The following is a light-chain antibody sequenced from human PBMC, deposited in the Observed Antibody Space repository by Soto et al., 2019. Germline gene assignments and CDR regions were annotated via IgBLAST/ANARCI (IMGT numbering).Light chain of an antibody. CDR2: DAS. CDR1: QNINTN. Sequence: EIVLTQSPVTLYLSPGEGATLSCKASQNINTNLGWYQQKPGQAPRLLIYDASLRATGIPARFTGSGSGTEFTLTISSLEPEDYAVYYCQQRGIWPPTWAFGQGTRVEVK. J-gene: IGKJ1*01. V-gene: IGKV3-11*01. CDR3: QQRGIWPPTWA.